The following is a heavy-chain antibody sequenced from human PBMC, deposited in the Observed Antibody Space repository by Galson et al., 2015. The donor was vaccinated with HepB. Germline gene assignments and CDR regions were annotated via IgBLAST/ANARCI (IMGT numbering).Heavy chain of an antibody. CDR1: GFTFSSYV. J-gene: IGHJ4*02. D-gene: IGHD4-17*01. V-gene: IGHV3-33*08. CDR3: ARQSTVKCTFDY. CDR2: IWYDGTNK. Sequence: SLRLSCAASGFTFSSYVMHWVRQAPGKGLEWVAVIWYDGTNKYYADSVKGRFTISRDNSKNTLYLQMNSQTAEDTAVYYCARQSTVKCTFDYWGQGTLVTVSS.